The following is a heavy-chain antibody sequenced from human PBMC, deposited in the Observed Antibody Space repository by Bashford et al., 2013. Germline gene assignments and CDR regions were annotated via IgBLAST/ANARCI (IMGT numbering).Heavy chain of an antibody. J-gene: IGHJ3*02. CDR1: GGTFSSYA. CDR3: ARDWEYYYDSSGYYGAFDI. Sequence: VASVKVSCKASGGTFSSYAISWVRQAPGQGLEWMGRIIPILGIANYAQKFQGRVTITADKSTSTAYMELSSLRSEDTAVYYCARDWEYYYDSSGYYGAFDIWGQGTMVTVSS. D-gene: IGHD3-22*01. CDR2: IIPILGIA. V-gene: IGHV1-69*04.